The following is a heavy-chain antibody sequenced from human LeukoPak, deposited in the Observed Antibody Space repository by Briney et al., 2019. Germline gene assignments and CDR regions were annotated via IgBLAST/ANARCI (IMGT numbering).Heavy chain of an antibody. J-gene: IGHJ4*02. D-gene: IGHD6-13*01. Sequence: KPSETLSLTCAVYGGSFSGYYWSWIRQPPGKGLEWIGEINHSGSTNYNPSLKSRVTISVDTSKNQFSLKLNSVTAADTAVYYCARGRAAAGDFDYWGQGTLVTVSS. CDR3: ARGRAAAGDFDY. CDR2: INHSGST. V-gene: IGHV4-34*01. CDR1: GGSFSGYY.